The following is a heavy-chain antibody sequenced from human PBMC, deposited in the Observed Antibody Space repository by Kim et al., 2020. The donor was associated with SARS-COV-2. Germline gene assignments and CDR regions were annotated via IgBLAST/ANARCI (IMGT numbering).Heavy chain of an antibody. J-gene: IGHJ5*02. D-gene: IGHD2-2*01. Sequence: AQKVGGRVTMTRDTPSSTAYMELSSLRSDDTAVYYCAREYCTSTTCPFDPWGQGTLVTVSS. V-gene: IGHV1-2*02. CDR3: AREYCTSTTCPFDP.